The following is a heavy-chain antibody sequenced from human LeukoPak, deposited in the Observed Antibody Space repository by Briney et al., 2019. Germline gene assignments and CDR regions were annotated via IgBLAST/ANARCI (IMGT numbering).Heavy chain of an antibody. Sequence: ASVTVSYKASGYTFTSSYMHWVRQAPGQGLEWMGIINPSGGSTTYAQKFQGRVTMTRDMSTSTVYMELSSLRSDDTAVYYCAKDVESAYDCSGYYSPFDSWAQGTLVTVSS. CDR3: AKDVESAYDCSGYYSPFDS. CDR2: INPSGGST. D-gene: IGHD3-22*01. V-gene: IGHV1-46*01. J-gene: IGHJ4*02. CDR1: GYTFTSSY.